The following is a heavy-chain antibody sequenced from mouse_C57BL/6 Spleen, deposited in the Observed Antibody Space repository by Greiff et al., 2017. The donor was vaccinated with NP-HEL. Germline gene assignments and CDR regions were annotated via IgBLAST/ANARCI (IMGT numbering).Heavy chain of an antibody. V-gene: IGHV1-85*01. CDR3: ARSDDYYDVRAFFAY. CDR1: GYTFTSYD. D-gene: IGHD1-1*01. J-gene: IGHJ3*01. Sequence: QVQLKQSGPELVKPGASVKLSCKASGYTFTSYDINWVKQRPGQGLEWIGWIYPRDGSTKYNEKFKGKATLTVDKSSSTAYMELNSLTSEDSAVYFCARSDDYYDVRAFFAYWGQGTLVTVSA. CDR2: IYPRDGST.